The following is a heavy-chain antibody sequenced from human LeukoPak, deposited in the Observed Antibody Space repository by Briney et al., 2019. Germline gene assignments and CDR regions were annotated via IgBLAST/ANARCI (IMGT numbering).Heavy chain of an antibody. V-gene: IGHV3-74*01. Sequence: GGSLRLSCAASGFTFSTYWMHWVRQAPGKGLVWVSRINSDGSSTDYADSVKGRFTISRDNAKNTLYLQMNSLRAEDTAIYYCGRVVTTSEAWGPGILVTVST. CDR1: GFTFSTYW. CDR2: INSDGSST. J-gene: IGHJ5*02. D-gene: IGHD1-14*01. CDR3: GRVVTTSEA.